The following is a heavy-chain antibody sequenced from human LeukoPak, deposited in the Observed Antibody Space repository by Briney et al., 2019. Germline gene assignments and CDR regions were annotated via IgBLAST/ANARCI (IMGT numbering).Heavy chain of an antibody. Sequence: ASVKVSCKASGYTFTSYDINWVRQATGQGLEWMGWMNPNSGNTGYAQKFQGRDTMTRNTSISTAYMELSSLRSEDTAVYYCARVEGPEYYFDYWGQGTLVTVSS. CDR3: ARVEGPEYYFDY. V-gene: IGHV1-8*01. CDR1: GYTFTSYD. J-gene: IGHJ4*02. CDR2: MNPNSGNT.